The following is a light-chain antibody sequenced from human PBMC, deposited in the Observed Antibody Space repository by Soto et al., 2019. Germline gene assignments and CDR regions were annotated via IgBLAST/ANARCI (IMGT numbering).Light chain of an antibody. CDR2: GAS. CDR1: QSVSSSY. CDR3: QQYGSSSWT. Sequence: EIVLTQSPGTLSLSPGERATLSCRASQSVSSSYLAWYQQKPGQAPRLLIYGASSRATGIPDRFSGSGSGTDFTLTISRREPEDFAGYYCQQYGSSSWTFGQGTKVDIK. J-gene: IGKJ1*01. V-gene: IGKV3-20*01.